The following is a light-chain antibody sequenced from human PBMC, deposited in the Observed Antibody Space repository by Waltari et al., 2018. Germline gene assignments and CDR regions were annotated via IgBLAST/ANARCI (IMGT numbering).Light chain of an antibody. J-gene: IGKJ1*01. CDR3: QKYGTRPST. V-gene: IGKV3-20*01. CDR2: AAS. CDR1: QSVSRT. Sequence: ATLSCRASQSVSRTLAWYQQKPGQAPRLPIYAASIRATGIPDRFSGSGSGTDFSLTISRLEPEDFAVYYCQKYGTRPSTFGQGTKVEIK.